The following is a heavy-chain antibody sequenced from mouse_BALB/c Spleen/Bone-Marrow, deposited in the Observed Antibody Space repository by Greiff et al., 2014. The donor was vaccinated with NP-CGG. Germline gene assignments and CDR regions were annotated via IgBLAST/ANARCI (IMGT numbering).Heavy chain of an antibody. V-gene: IGHV1-39*01. CDR1: GYSFSGYN. CDR3: ARKAYYTNWWYFDV. D-gene: IGHD2-5*01. Sequence: QQSGPELEKPGASVKISCKASGYSFSGYNLNWVKQSNGQSLEWIGNIDPYYGDTTYNQKFKGKATLTVDRSSSTAYMRLKSLTSEDSAVYYCARKAYYTNWWYFDVWGAGTTVTVSS. CDR2: IDPYYGDT. J-gene: IGHJ1*01.